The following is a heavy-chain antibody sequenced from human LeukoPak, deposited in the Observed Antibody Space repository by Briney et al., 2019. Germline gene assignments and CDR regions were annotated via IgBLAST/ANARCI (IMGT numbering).Heavy chain of an antibody. CDR1: GFTFSSYA. CDR2: IRGSGGST. D-gene: IGHD2-2*01. Sequence: PGGSLRLSCAASGFTFSSYAMSWVRQAPGKGLEWVSAIRGSGGSTYYADSVKGRFTISRDNSKNTLYLQMNSLRAEDTAVYYCAKDRGDCSSTSCSDSITYYFDYWGQGTLVTVSS. J-gene: IGHJ4*02. CDR3: AKDRGDCSSTSCSDSITYYFDY. V-gene: IGHV3-23*01.